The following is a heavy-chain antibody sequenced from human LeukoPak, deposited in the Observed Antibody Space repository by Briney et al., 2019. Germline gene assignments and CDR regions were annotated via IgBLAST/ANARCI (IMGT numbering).Heavy chain of an antibody. CDR3: AKDQTRNYYGSGSYDY. CDR2: ISSSGSTM. CDR1: GFTFSSYE. D-gene: IGHD3-10*01. J-gene: IGHJ4*02. V-gene: IGHV3-48*03. Sequence: PGGSLRLSCAASGFTFSSYEMNWVRQAPGKGLEWVSYISSSGSTMYYADSVKGRFTISRDNAKNTLYLQMNSLRAEDTAVYYCAKDQTRNYYGSGSYDYWGQGTLVTVSS.